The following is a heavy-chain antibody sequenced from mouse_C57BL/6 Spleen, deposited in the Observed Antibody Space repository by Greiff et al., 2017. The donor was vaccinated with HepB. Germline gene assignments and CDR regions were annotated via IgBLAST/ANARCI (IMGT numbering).Heavy chain of an antibody. J-gene: IGHJ3*01. D-gene: IGHD3-2*02. CDR3: ARYSSGYEAWFAY. CDR1: GYTFTSYW. V-gene: IGHV1-64*01. CDR2: IHPNSGST. Sequence: QVQLQQPGAELVKPGASVKLSCKASGYTFTSYWMHWVKQRPGQGLEWIGMIHPNSGSTNYNEKFKSKATLTVDKSSSTAYMQLSSLTSEDSAVYYCARYSSGYEAWFAYWGQGTLVTVSA.